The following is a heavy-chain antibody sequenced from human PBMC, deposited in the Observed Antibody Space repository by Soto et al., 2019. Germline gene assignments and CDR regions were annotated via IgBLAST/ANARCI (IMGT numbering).Heavy chain of an antibody. D-gene: IGHD1-26*01. Sequence: PSETLSLTCTVSGGSISSYYWSWIRQPPGKGLEWIGYIYYSGSTNYNPSLKSRVTISVDTSKNQFSLKLSSVTAADTAVYYCARAQIGSGILYSFDIWGQGTMVTVSS. CDR1: GGSISSYY. V-gene: IGHV4-59*01. CDR2: IYYSGST. CDR3: ARAQIGSGILYSFDI. J-gene: IGHJ3*02.